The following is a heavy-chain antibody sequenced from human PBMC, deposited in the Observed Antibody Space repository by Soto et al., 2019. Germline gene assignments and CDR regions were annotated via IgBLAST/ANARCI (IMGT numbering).Heavy chain of an antibody. CDR2: IYNSGST. J-gene: IGHJ5*02. CDR3: AAGVRGARGWFDP. CDR1: GGSMGSYY. V-gene: IGHV4-59*08. D-gene: IGHD3-10*02. Sequence: QVQLQESGPGLVKPAETLSLTCTVYGGSMGSYYWSWIRQTPGKGLEWIGYIYNSGSTKYNPSLRGRLTLSVGTAKNQFSLRLTSVTAADTAMYYCAAGVRGARGWFDPWGQGTLVTVS.